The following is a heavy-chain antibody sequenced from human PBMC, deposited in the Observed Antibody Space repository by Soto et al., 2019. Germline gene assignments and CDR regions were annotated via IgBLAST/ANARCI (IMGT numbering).Heavy chain of an antibody. J-gene: IGHJ4*02. Sequence: EAQLLEAGGGLVQPGGSLRLSCAASGFTFSSYAMSWVRQAPGKGLEWVSGLSSSGGTTYYADSVKGRFTISRDNAKNTAYLQMNGLRAEDTAVYYCARVAVVTRGIDYWGQGTLVTVSS. CDR1: GFTFSSYA. V-gene: IGHV3-23*01. CDR3: ARVAVVTRGIDY. CDR2: LSSSGGTT. D-gene: IGHD6-19*01.